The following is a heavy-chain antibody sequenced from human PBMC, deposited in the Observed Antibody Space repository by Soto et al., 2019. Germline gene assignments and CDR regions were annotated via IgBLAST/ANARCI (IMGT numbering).Heavy chain of an antibody. CDR2: MNPHSGNS. V-gene: IGHV1-8*02. Sequence: QVQVVQSGAEVRKPGASVKVSCKASGYTSTTSDINWVRQVTGQGPEWMGWMNPHSGNSGYAQKFQGRVTMTRYTSISTAYMELSSLRSEDTAVDYCSIAEVSSGWGPVYWGQGTLVTVSS. CDR1: GYTSTTSD. CDR3: SIAEVSSGWGPVY. J-gene: IGHJ4*02. D-gene: IGHD6-19*01.